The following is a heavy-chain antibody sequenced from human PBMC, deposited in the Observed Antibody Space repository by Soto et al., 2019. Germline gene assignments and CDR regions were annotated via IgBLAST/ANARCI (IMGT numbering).Heavy chain of an antibody. CDR2: INCGSGNT. J-gene: IGHJ4*02. CDR1: GYNFTTYV. D-gene: IGHD6-19*01. CDR3: ARGYTSGWTFDF. V-gene: IGHV1-3*01. Sequence: QVQLVQSGAEVKQPGASASVSCKASGYNFTTYVVHWLRQAPGQGPEWMGWINCGSGNTVYSQKFQGRVTFTRDTSARTAYMNLNSLTPGDTAVYYFARGYTSGWTFDFWGRGTLVTVSS.